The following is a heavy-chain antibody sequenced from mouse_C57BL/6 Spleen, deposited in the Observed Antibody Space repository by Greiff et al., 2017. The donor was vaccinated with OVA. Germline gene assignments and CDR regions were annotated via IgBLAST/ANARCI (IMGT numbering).Heavy chain of an antibody. V-gene: IGHV1-50*01. CDR2: IDPSDSYT. CDR1: GYTFTSYW. J-gene: IGHJ2*01. D-gene: IGHD1-1*01. Sequence: QVQLKQPGAELVKPGASVKLSCKASGYTFTSYWMQWVKQRPGQSLEWIGEIDPSDSYTNYNQKFKGKATLTVDTSSSTAYMQLSSLTSEDSAVYYCARSGIYYYGSSHSFDYWGQGTTLTVSS. CDR3: ARSGIYYYGSSHSFDY.